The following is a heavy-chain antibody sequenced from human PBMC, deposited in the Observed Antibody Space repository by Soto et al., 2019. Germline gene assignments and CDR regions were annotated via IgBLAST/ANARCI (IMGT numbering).Heavy chain of an antibody. J-gene: IGHJ5*02. CDR3: ARQLDSGSYIDWFDP. D-gene: IGHD1-26*01. CDR2: IYYSGST. V-gene: IGHV4-39*01. CDR1: GGSISSSSYY. Sequence: QLQLQESGPGLVKPSETLSLTCTVSGGSISSSSYYWGWIRQPPGKGLEWIGSIYYSGSTYYNPSLKSRVTISVDTSKNQFSLKLSSVTAADTAVYYCARQLDSGSYIDWFDPWGQGTLVTVSS.